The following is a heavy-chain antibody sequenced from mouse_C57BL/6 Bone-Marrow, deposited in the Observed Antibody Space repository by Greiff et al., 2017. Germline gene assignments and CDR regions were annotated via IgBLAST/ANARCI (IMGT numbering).Heavy chain of an antibody. Sequence: DVHLVESGAGLVKPGGSLKLSCAASGFTFSSYAMSWVRQTPEKRLEWIAYISRGGDYIYYADTVKGRFTISSDNARNTLYLQMSSLKSEDTAMYNCTRDRKGCVYDYWGQGTTLTVSS. CDR3: TRDRKGCVYDY. CDR1: GFTFSSYA. CDR2: ISRGGDYI. J-gene: IGHJ2*01. V-gene: IGHV5-9-1*02.